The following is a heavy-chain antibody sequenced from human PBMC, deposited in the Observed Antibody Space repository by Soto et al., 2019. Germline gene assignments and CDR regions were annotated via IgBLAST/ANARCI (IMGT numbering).Heavy chain of an antibody. V-gene: IGHV1-69*13. D-gene: IGHD2-2*01. Sequence: SVKVSCKASGGTFSSYAISWVRQAPGQGLEWMGGIIPIFGTANYAQKFQGRVTITADESTSTAYMELSSLRSEDTAVYYCARVVPAAMGYYYGMDVWGQGTTVTVS. CDR3: ARVVPAAMGYYYGMDV. CDR1: GGTFSSYA. CDR2: IIPIFGTA. J-gene: IGHJ6*02.